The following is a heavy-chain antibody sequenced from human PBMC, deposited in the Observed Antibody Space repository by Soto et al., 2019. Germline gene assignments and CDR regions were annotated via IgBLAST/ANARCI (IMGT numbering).Heavy chain of an antibody. CDR2: ISSSNSYI. V-gene: IGHV3-21*01. D-gene: IGHD2-15*01. Sequence: GGSLRLSCAASGFTFSIYSMNWVRQAPGKGLEWVSSISSSNSYIYYADSVKGRFTISRDNAKNSLYLQMNSLRAEDTAVYYCARGYCSGGSCHSVDYWGQGTLVTVSS. J-gene: IGHJ4*02. CDR1: GFTFSIYS. CDR3: ARGYCSGGSCHSVDY.